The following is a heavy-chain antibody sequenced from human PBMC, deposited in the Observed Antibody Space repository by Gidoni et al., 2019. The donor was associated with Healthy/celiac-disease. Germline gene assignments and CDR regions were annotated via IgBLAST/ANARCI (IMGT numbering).Heavy chain of an antibody. D-gene: IGHD4-17*01. V-gene: IGHV4-31*03. CDR3: ARAIPAMTTVPNWFDP. J-gene: IGHJ5*02. CDR2: IYYSGIT. CDR1: GGSINSGNYY. Sequence: GLVKPSQTLSLTCTVSGGSINSGNYYWSWIRQHPGKGLEWIGYIYYSGITYYNPSLKSRVTISVDTSKNHFSLKLNSVTAADTAVYYCARAIPAMTTVPNWFDPWGQGTLVTVSS.